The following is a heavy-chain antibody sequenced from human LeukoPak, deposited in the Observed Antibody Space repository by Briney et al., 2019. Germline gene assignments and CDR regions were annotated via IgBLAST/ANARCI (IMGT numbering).Heavy chain of an antibody. Sequence: GGSLRLSCAASGFTFSSYEMNWVRQAPGKGLEWVSYISSSGSTIYYADSVKGRFTISRDNAKNSLYLQMNSLRAEDTAVYYCARAAITMVRGVSNYWGQGTLVTVSS. J-gene: IGHJ4*02. D-gene: IGHD3-10*01. CDR3: ARAAITMVRGVSNY. CDR1: GFTFSSYE. V-gene: IGHV3-48*03. CDR2: ISSSGSTI.